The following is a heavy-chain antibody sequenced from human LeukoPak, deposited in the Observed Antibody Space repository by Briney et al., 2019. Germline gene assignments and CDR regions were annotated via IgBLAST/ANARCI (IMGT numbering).Heavy chain of an antibody. CDR3: ARSFGGNSPFDY. V-gene: IGHV1-2*02. Sequence: GASVKVSCKASGGTFSSYAISWVRQAPGQGLEWMGWINPNSGGTNYAQKFQGRVTMTRDTSISTAYMELSRLRSDDTAVYYCARSFGGNSPFDYWGQGTLVTVSS. CDR1: GGTFSSYA. J-gene: IGHJ4*02. D-gene: IGHD4-23*01. CDR2: INPNSGGT.